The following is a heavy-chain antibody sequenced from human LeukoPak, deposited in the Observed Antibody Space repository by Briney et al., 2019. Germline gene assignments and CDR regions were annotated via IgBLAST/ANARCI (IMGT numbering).Heavy chain of an antibody. Sequence: GGSLRLSCAASGFTFSSYSMNWVRQAPGKGLEWVSSISSSSSYIYYADSVKGRFTISRDNAKNSLYLQMNSLRAEDTAVYYCARSSGYYRPYFDYWGQGTLVTVSS. CDR2: ISSSSSYI. D-gene: IGHD3-3*01. CDR3: ARSSGYYRPYFDY. CDR1: GFTFSSYS. J-gene: IGHJ4*02. V-gene: IGHV3-21*04.